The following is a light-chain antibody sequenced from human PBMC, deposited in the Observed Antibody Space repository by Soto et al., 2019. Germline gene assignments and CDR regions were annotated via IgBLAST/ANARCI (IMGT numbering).Light chain of an antibody. CDR2: GAS. CDR3: QQYSDSSGA. CDR1: QRVNIN. Sequence: ELAMAQTPFTLSVSPGERATLSCRASQRVNINLAWYQQKPGQAPRLLIYGASTRATGIPARFSGSGSGTEFTLTISSLQPDDFATYYCQQYSDSSGAFGQGTKVDIK. V-gene: IGKV3-15*01. J-gene: IGKJ1*01.